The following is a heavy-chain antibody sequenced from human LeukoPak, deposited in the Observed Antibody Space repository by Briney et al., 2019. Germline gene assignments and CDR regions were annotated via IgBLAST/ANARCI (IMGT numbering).Heavy chain of an antibody. CDR2: IYWDDDK. CDR3: AHIRLWFGRPGWFDP. D-gene: IGHD3-10*01. J-gene: IGHJ5*02. Sequence: SGPTLVKPTQALTLTCTFSGFSLSTSGVGVGWIRQPPGKALEWLALIYWDDDKRYSPSLKSRLTITKDTSKNQVVLTMTNMDPVDTATYYCAHIRLWFGRPGWFDPWGQGTLVTVSS. V-gene: IGHV2-5*02. CDR1: GFSLSTSGVG.